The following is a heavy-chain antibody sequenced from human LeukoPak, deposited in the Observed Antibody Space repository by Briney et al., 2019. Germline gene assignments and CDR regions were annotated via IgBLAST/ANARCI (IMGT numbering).Heavy chain of an antibody. Sequence: GRSLRLSCAASGFTFSSYAMQWVSQAQGKGMEWVAVISYDGSNNYSADSVKGQFTISIDNSKNTLYIQMYSPIAEDTSVYYCAKGLGRWYYGSDALDFWGQGTMVTVSS. D-gene: IGHD2-15*01. J-gene: IGHJ3*01. CDR1: GFTFSSYA. CDR3: AKGLGRWYYGSDALDF. CDR2: ISYDGSNN. V-gene: IGHV3-30-3*01.